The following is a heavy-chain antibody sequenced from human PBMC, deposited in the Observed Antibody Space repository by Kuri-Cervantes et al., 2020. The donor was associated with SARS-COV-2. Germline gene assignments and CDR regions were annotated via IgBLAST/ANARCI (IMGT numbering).Heavy chain of an antibody. Sequence: GESLKISCAASRFRFSSYDMAWVRQAPGKGLEWVSYISSSSSTIYYADSVKGRFTISRDNAKNSLYLQMNSLRAEDTAVYYCARDLSSGLWAFDYWGQGTLVTVSS. CDR3: ARDLSSGLWAFDY. V-gene: IGHV3-48*01. CDR1: RFRFSSYD. CDR2: ISSSSSTI. D-gene: IGHD5-18*01. J-gene: IGHJ4*02.